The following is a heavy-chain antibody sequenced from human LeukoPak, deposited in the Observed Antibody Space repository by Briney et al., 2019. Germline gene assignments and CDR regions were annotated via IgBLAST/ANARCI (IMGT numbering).Heavy chain of an antibody. CDR2: LDPEDGET. Sequence: GASVKVSCKVCGYTLTELSMQWVRQAPGKGLEWMGGLDPEDGETIYAQKFQGRVTMTEDTSTDTAYMELSSLRSEDTAVYYCATAPVGSGSYPFYYWGQGTLVTVSS. CDR1: GYTLTELS. J-gene: IGHJ4*02. V-gene: IGHV1-24*01. D-gene: IGHD1-26*01. CDR3: ATAPVGSGSYPFYY.